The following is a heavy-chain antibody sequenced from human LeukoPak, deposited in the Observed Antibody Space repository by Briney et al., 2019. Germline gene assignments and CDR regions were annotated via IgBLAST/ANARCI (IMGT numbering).Heavy chain of an antibody. V-gene: IGHV1-18*01. CDR3: ARENPRGDYPDY. CDR2: TSLSKGNT. CDR1: GYTFARYG. J-gene: IGHJ4*02. Sequence: ASVKVSCKASGYTFARYGISWVRQAPGQGLEWMGWTSLSKGNTNYAQKLQGRVTMTTDTSTSTAYMELRSLRSDDTAVYYCARENPRGDYPDYWGQGTLVTVSS.